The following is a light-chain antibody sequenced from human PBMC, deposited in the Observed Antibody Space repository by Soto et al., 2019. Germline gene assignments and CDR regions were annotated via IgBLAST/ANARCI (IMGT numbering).Light chain of an antibody. CDR3: QQYNNWPRT. Sequence: EIVMTQSPGTLSVSPGERATLSCRASQSVSSTLAWYQQKPGQAPRLLIYGASTRATGIPARFSGSGSGTEFTLTISSLQSEDFAVYYCQQYNNWPRTFGQGNKVEIK. CDR2: GAS. J-gene: IGKJ1*01. V-gene: IGKV3-15*01. CDR1: QSVSST.